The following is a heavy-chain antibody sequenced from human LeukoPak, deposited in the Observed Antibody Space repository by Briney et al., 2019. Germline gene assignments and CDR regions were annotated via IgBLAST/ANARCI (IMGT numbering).Heavy chain of an antibody. V-gene: IGHV1-2*02. CDR3: ARENMDSNSFDY. CDR2: INPNRGAT. Sequence: ASVTVSCKASGYTFTDRYIHWVRQAPGQGLEWMGWINPNRGATNYAQKFQGRLTMTRDTSITTAYMELSRLTSDDTAMYYCARENMDSNSFDYWGQETLVTVSS. J-gene: IGHJ4*02. D-gene: IGHD3/OR15-3a*01. CDR1: GYTFTDRY.